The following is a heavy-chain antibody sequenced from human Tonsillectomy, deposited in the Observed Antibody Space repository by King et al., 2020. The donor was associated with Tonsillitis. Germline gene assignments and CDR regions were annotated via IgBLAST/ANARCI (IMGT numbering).Heavy chain of an antibody. Sequence: QLVQSGAEVKKPGASVKVSCKASGYTLTSYGISWVRQAPGQGLEWMGWICADNGNTNYAQKFRGRVTMTTDTSTSTAYMELRSLRYDDTAVYYCARDANKCNGDSHYYYGLDVWGQGTTVTVSS. J-gene: IGHJ6*02. D-gene: IGHD2-15*01. CDR2: ICADNGNT. CDR1: GYTLTSYG. V-gene: IGHV1-18*01. CDR3: ARDANKCNGDSHYYYGLDV.